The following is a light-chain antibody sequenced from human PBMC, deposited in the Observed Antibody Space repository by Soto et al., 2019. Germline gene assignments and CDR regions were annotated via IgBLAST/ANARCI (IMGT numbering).Light chain of an antibody. Sequence: EIVLTQSPDTLSLSPGERATLSCRASQIVSSNYLAWYQQRPGQTPRLLIYGASSRATGVPDRFSGSGSGTDFTLTISRLEPEDFAIYYCQQRSNWPLTFGAGTKVEIK. J-gene: IGKJ4*01. CDR3: QQRSNWPLT. CDR1: QIVSSNY. CDR2: GAS. V-gene: IGKV3D-20*02.